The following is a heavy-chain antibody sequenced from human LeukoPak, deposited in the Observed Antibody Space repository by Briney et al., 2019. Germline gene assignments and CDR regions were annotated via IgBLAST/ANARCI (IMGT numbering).Heavy chain of an antibody. Sequence: ASVTVSFKASGYTFTVYYMHWVRQAPGQGLEWMGWINPNSGGTNYAQKFQGRVTITRDTSISTAYMELSRLRSDDTAVYYCARGSGGAARPDYYYYMDVWGKGTTVTVSS. CDR2: INPNSGGT. V-gene: IGHV1-2*02. CDR1: GYTFTVYY. J-gene: IGHJ6*03. D-gene: IGHD6-6*01. CDR3: ARGSGGAARPDYYYYMDV.